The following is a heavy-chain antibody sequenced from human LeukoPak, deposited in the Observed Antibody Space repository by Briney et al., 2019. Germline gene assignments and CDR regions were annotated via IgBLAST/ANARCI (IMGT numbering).Heavy chain of an antibody. CDR1: GFTFSSYG. J-gene: IGHJ4*02. Sequence: GGSLRLSCAASGFTFSSYGMHWVRQAPGKGLEWVAVIWYDGSNKYYADSVKGRFTISRDNSKNTPYLQMNSLRAEDTAVYYCARAAEDIVVVVAATPEIDYWGQGTLVTVSS. V-gene: IGHV3-33*01. D-gene: IGHD2-15*01. CDR2: IWYDGSNK. CDR3: ARAAEDIVVVVAATPEIDY.